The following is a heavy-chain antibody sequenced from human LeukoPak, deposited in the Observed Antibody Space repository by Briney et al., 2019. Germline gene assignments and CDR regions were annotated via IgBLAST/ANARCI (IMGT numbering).Heavy chain of an antibody. D-gene: IGHD5-18*01. V-gene: IGHV1-69*05. J-gene: IGHJ4*02. CDR1: GYTFTSYY. Sequence: SVKVSCKASGYTFTSYYMHWVRQAPGQGLERMRGIIPIFGTANYAQKFQGRVTITTDESTSTAYMELCSLRSEDTAVYYCARAKNTAMVPYYFDYWGQGTLVTVSS. CDR2: IIPIFGTA. CDR3: ARAKNTAMVPYYFDY.